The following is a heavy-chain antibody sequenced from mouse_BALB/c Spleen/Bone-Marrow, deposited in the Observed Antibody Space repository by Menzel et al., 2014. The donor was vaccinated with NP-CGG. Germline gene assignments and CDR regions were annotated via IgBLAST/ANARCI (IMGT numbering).Heavy chain of an antibody. CDR3: ASPSDGNPFAY. J-gene: IGHJ3*01. D-gene: IGHD2-1*01. CDR1: GYSFTSYW. V-gene: IGHV1S127*01. Sequence: VQLQQSGPQLVRPEASVKISCKASGYSFTSYWMHWVKQRPGQGLEWIGMIDPSDSETRLNQKFKDKATLTVDKSSSTAYMQLSSPTSEDSAVYYCASPSDGNPFAYWGQGTLVTVSA. CDR2: IDPSDSET.